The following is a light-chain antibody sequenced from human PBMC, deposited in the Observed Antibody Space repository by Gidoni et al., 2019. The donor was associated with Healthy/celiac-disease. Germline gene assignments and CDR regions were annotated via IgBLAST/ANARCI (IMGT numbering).Light chain of an antibody. J-gene: IGLJ1*01. Sequence: QSVLTQPPSVSGAPGQRVTISCTGSSSNIGAGYDVHWYQQPPGTAPKLLRYGNNNRPSGVPDRFSGSKSGTSASLAITGLQAEDEADYYCQSYDSSLSGYVFGTGTKVTVL. CDR3: QSYDSSLSGYV. V-gene: IGLV1-40*01. CDR2: GNN. CDR1: SSNIGAGYD.